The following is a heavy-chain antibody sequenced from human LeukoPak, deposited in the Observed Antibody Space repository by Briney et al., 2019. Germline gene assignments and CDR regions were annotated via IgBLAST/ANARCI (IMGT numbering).Heavy chain of an antibody. CDR3: TRRYHHGGSGYQSDF. Sequence: GGSLKLSCAASGFTFSASAMHWVRQPYGKGLEWVGRIRNRANSYATSYDVSVKGRFTISRDDSKSTAYLQMNSLKTEDTAMYYCTRRYHHGGSGYQSDFWGQGTLVTVSS. V-gene: IGHV3-73*01. D-gene: IGHD3-22*01. CDR2: IRNRANSYAT. CDR1: GFTFSASA. J-gene: IGHJ4*02.